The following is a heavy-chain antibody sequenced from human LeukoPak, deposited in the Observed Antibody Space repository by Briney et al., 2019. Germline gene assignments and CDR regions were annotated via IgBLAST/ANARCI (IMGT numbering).Heavy chain of an antibody. J-gene: IGHJ4*02. CDR1: GSIFTSYW. Sequence: GASLKISCEGSGSIFTSYWIGWVRPLPGKGLEWMGIIYPGDSDTRYSPSFQGQVTISADKSISTAYLQWSSLKASDTAMYYCARRITMVRGVTRVYYFDYWGQGTLVTVSS. CDR2: IYPGDSDT. V-gene: IGHV5-51*01. D-gene: IGHD3-10*01. CDR3: ARRITMVRGVTRVYYFDY.